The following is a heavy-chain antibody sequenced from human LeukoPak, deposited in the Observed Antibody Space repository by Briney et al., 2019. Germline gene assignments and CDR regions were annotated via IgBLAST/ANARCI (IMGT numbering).Heavy chain of an antibody. Sequence: GGSLRLSCAASGFTVSSNYMSWVRQAPGKGLEWVSVIYSGGSTYYADSVKGRFTISRDNSKNTLYLQMNSLRAEDTAVYYCARAFRYCSSTSCLYFDYWGQGTLVTVSS. V-gene: IGHV3-66*01. D-gene: IGHD2-2*01. CDR2: IYSGGST. CDR3: ARAFRYCSSTSCLYFDY. CDR1: GFTVSSNY. J-gene: IGHJ4*02.